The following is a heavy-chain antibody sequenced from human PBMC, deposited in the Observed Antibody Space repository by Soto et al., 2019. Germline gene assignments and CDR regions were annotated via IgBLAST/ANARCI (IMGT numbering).Heavy chain of an antibody. J-gene: IGHJ4*02. V-gene: IGHV3-30-3*01. Sequence: GGSLRLSCAASGFTFSSYAMHWVRQAPGKGLEWVAVISYDGSNKYYADSVKGRFTISRDNSKNTLYLQMNSLRAEDTAVYYCASLYYYDSSGYYKWGQGTLVTVSS. CDR1: GFTFSSYA. CDR3: ASLYYYDSSGYYK. D-gene: IGHD3-22*01. CDR2: ISYDGSNK.